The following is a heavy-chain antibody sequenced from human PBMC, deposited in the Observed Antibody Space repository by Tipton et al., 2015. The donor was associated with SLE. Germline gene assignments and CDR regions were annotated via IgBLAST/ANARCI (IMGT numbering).Heavy chain of an antibody. CDR2: IYTSGST. Sequence: TLSLTCTVSGGSISSGSYYWSWIRQPAGKGLEWIGRIYTSGSTNYNPSLKSRVTISVDTSKNQFSLKLSSVTAADTAVYYCARRSGWSFDYWGQGTLVTVSS. V-gene: IGHV4-61*02. CDR1: GGSISSGSYY. D-gene: IGHD6-19*01. J-gene: IGHJ4*02. CDR3: ARRSGWSFDY.